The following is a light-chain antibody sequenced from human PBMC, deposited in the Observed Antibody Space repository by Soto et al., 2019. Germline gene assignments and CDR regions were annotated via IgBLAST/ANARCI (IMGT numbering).Light chain of an antibody. J-gene: IGKJ1*01. V-gene: IGKV3-15*01. CDR2: GAS. Sequence: ERALTQSPATLSVSPGEGATLSCRASQNVGSNLAWYQHKPGQAPRLLISGASTRATGVPARFSGSGSGTEFALTISSLQSEDFTVYFCQQYNTWPQTFGQGSNVDIK. CDR1: QNVGSN. CDR3: QQYNTWPQT.